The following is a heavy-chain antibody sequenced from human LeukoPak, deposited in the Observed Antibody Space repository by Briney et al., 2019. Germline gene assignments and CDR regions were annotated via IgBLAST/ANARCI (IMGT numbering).Heavy chain of an antibody. D-gene: IGHD3-10*01. J-gene: IGHJ4*02. CDR2: ISTSSSYI. V-gene: IGHV3-21*04. CDR3: AKDRRRGYFGSGSNFDY. CDR1: GFTFNRYN. Sequence: GGSLRLSCAASGFTFNRYNMNWVRRAPGKGLEWVSSISTSSSYIYYADSVKGRFTISRDNAKNSLYLQMNSLRAEDMALYYCAKDRRRGYFGSGSNFDYWGQGTLVTVSS.